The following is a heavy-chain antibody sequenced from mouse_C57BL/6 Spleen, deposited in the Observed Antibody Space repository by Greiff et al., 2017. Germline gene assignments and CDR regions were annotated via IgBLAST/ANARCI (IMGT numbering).Heavy chain of an antibody. J-gene: IGHJ3*01. V-gene: IGHV5-17*01. CDR1: GFTFSDYG. CDR2: ISSGSSTI. Sequence: EVKVVESGGGLVKPGGSLKLSCAASGFTFSDYGMHWVRQAPEKGLEWVAYISSGSSTIYYADTVKGRFTISRDNAKNTLFLQMTSLRSEDTAMYYCAYRDYLVFFAYWGQGTLVTVSA. D-gene: IGHD5-5*01. CDR3: AYRDYLVFFAY.